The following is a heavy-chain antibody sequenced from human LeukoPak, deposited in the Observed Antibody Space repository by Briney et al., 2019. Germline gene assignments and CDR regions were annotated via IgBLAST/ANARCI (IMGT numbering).Heavy chain of an antibody. CDR2: ISSSGGTI. CDR1: GFTFSSYE. V-gene: IGHV3-48*03. J-gene: IGHJ4*02. CDR3: VCALWFGELYLNN. D-gene: IGHD3-10*01. Sequence: PGGSLRLSCAASGFTFSSYEMNWVRQAPGKGLEWVSYISSSGGTIYYADSVKGRFTISRDNAKNSLYLQMNSLRAEDTAVYYCVCALWFGELYLNNWGQGTLVTVSS.